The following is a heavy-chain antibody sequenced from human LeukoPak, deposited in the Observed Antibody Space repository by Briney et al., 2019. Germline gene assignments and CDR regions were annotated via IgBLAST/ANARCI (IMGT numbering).Heavy chain of an antibody. J-gene: IGHJ5*01. V-gene: IGHV3-23*01. Sequence: PGGSLRLSCAASGVTLANFGMNLVRQAPGKGLDWVSGISGGGDRTHYADSVQGRFTVSRDNSRNTLFLQMNDLKPEDTALYYCAKVLSTGYYYDSWGQGTLVAVSS. CDR1: GVTLANFG. D-gene: IGHD3-22*01. CDR3: AKVLSTGYYYDS. CDR2: ISGGGDRT.